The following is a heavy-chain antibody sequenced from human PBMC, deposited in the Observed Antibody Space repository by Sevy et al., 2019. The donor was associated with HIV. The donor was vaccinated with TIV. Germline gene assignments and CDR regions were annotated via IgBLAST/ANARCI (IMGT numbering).Heavy chain of an antibody. CDR1: GFTFSSYW. Sequence: GSLRLSCAASGFTFSSYWMSWVRQAPGKGLEWVAIINQDGSETFYVDSVKGRFTISRHNPRKSLYLQMNSLSAEDTAVYYCARLFYGSADYWGQGTLVTVSS. D-gene: IGHD3-10*01. V-gene: IGHV3-7*01. CDR2: INQDGSET. J-gene: IGHJ4*02. CDR3: ARLFYGSADY.